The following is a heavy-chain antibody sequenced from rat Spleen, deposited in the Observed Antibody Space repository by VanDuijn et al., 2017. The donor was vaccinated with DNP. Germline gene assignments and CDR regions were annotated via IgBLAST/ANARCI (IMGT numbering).Heavy chain of an antibody. CDR3: IREEGPFDY. D-gene: IGHD1-11*01. Sequence: EVQLVESGGGLVQPGRSMKLSCAASGFTFSNYDMAWVRQAPTKGLEWVASISYDGSSTYYRDSVKGRFTISRDNAKSTLYLQMDSLRSEDTATYYCIREEGPFDYWGQGVMVTVSS. V-gene: IGHV5-20*01. CDR2: ISYDGSST. J-gene: IGHJ2*01. CDR1: GFTFSNYD.